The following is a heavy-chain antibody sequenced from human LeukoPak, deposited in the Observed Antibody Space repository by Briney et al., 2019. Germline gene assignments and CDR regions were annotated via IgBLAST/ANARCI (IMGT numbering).Heavy chain of an antibody. V-gene: IGHV3-23*01. Sequence: GGSLRLSCAASGFTFSTYGMSWVRQAPGKGLEWVASVTSAGNTYYSDSVRGRFTISRDNSGNTLYLQMISLRAEDTAVYYCATKPAFDYWGQGTLVTVSS. CDR1: GFTFSTYG. D-gene: IGHD1-14*01. CDR3: ATKPAFDY. CDR2: VTSAGNT. J-gene: IGHJ4*02.